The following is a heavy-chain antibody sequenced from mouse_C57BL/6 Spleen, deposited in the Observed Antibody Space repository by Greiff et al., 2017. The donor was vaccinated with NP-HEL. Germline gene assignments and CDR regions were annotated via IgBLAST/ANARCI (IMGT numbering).Heavy chain of an antibody. J-gene: IGHJ1*03. CDR1: DSEVFPIAY. V-gene: IGHV15-2*01. Sequence: QVQLQQSGSELRSPGSSVKLSCKDFDSEVFPIAYMSWVRQQPGHGFEWIGGILPSIGRTIYGEKFEDKATLDADTLSNTAYLELNSLTSEDSAIYYCARGDYYGSSGYFDVWGTGTTVTVSS. CDR3: ARGDYYGSSGYFDV. D-gene: IGHD1-1*01. CDR2: ILPSIGRT.